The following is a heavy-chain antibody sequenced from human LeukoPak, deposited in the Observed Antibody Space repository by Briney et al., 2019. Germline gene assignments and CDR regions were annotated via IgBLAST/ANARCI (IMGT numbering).Heavy chain of an antibody. V-gene: IGHV3-66*02. CDR1: GLTVSLNC. D-gene: IGHD3-10*01. CDR3: AREYREVLLWFGESAHFDY. J-gene: IGHJ4*02. CDR2: IYSDGNT. Sequence: GGSLRLSCVASGLTVSLNCMTWVRQAPGKGLEWVSVIYSDGNTYYSGSVKGRFTISRDNSKNTLYLQMNSLRAEDTAVYYCAREYREVLLWFGESAHFDYWGQGTLVTVSS.